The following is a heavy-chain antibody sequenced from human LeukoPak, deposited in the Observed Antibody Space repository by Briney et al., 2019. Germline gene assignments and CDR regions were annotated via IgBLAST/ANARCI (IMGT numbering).Heavy chain of an antibody. Sequence: GGSLRLSCAASGFTFSSYGMHWVRQAPGKGLEWVAVIWYDGSNKYYADSVKGRFTISRDNSKNTLYLQMNSLRAEDTAVYYCARQGKIVDAFDIWGQGTMVTVSS. CDR2: IWYDGSNK. CDR3: ARQGKIVDAFDI. J-gene: IGHJ3*02. CDR1: GFTFSSYG. D-gene: IGHD3-22*01. V-gene: IGHV3-33*01.